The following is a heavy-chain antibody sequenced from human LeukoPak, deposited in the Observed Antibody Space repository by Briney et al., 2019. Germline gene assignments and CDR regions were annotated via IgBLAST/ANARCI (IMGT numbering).Heavy chain of an antibody. V-gene: IGHV4-38-2*02. Sequence: SETLSLTCTVSGYSISSGYYWGWIRQPPGKGLEWIGSIYHSGSTYYNPSLKSRVTISVDTSKNQFSLKLSSVTAADTAVYYCARPRFIAPPPAFGIWGQGTMVTVSS. CDR1: GYSISSGYY. CDR3: ARPRFIAPPPAFGI. J-gene: IGHJ3*02. CDR2: IYHSGST. D-gene: IGHD6-13*01.